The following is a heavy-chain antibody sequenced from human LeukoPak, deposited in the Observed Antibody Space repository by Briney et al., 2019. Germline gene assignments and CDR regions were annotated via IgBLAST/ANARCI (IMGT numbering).Heavy chain of an antibody. CDR1: GYDFTNYD. CDR3: AKCVGSGRGYGMDV. V-gene: IGHV1-8*01. D-gene: IGHD3-10*01. Sequence: ASVRVSCKASGYDFTNYDINWVRQATGQGLEWMGWMNPNSGSAAYAQKFQGRVTMTRNTSINTAYMDLSSLRAEDTAVYYCAKCVGSGRGYGMDVWGQGTTVTVSS. J-gene: IGHJ6*02. CDR2: MNPNSGSA.